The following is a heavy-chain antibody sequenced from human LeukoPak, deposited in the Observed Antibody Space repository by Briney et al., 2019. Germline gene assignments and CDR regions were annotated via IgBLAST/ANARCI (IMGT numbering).Heavy chain of an antibody. CDR2: INPNSGGT. CDR1: GYTFTGYY. V-gene: IGHV1-2*04. J-gene: IGHJ5*02. D-gene: IGHD6-13*01. CDR3: ARDRVAAAGQGGNWFDP. Sequence: ASVKVSCKASGYTFTGYYMHWVRQAPGQGLEWMGWINPNSGGTNYAQKFQGWVTMTRDTSISTAYMGLSRLRSDDTAVYYCARDRVAAAGQGGNWFDPWGQGTLVTVSS.